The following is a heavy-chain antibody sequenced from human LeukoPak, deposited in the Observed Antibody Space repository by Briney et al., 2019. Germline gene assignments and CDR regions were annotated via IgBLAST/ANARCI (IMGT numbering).Heavy chain of an antibody. V-gene: IGHV3-30*14. CDR2: ISYDGSNK. CDR1: GFTFSSYA. CDR3: ARTDWGYSTN. D-gene: IGHD6-13*01. J-gene: IGHJ4*02. Sequence: GRSLRLSCAASGFTFSSYAMHWVRQAPGKGLEWVAVISYDGSNKYYADSVKGRFSISRDNSKNTLYLQMNSLRAEDTAVYYCARTDWGYSTNWGQGTLVTVSS.